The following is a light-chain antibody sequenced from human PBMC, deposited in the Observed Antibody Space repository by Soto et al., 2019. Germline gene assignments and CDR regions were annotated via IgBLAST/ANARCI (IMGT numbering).Light chain of an antibody. CDR1: SSDVGGYNY. J-gene: IGLJ2*01. CDR2: EVS. Sequence: QSALNQPPSASGSPGQSVTISCTGTSSDVGGYNYVSWYQQHPGNAPKLMIYEVSKRPSGVPDRFSGSKSGNTASLTVSGLQAEDEADYYCSSYAGSNNVVFGGGTKLTVL. CDR3: SSYAGSNNVV. V-gene: IGLV2-8*01.